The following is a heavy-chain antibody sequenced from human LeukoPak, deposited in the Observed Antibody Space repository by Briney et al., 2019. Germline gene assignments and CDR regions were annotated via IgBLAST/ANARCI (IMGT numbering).Heavy chain of an antibody. CDR1: GFTLSNYP. CDR2: ICGSSGHT. V-gene: IGHV3-23*01. Sequence: PGGSLRLSCAASGFTLSNYPMSWVRPAHATGLEWVSPICGSSGHTYYVYSVKGRFTISRDNSKNARYLQMNRLRAEDTAVYYCAKVGFSEMEWLLYSDHWGQGTLVTVSS. CDR3: AKVGFSEMEWLLYSDH. J-gene: IGHJ4*02. D-gene: IGHD3-3*01.